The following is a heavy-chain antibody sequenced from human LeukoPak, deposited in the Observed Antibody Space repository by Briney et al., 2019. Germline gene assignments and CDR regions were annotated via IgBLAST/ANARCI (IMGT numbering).Heavy chain of an antibody. V-gene: IGHV4-59*01. CDR1: GVSISSYY. D-gene: IGHD3-16*02. Sequence: PSETLSLTCTVSGVSISSYYWSWIRQPPGKGLEWIGYIYYSGSTNYNPSLKSRVTISVDTSKNQFSLKLSSVTAADTAVYYCARVIIQYYDYVWGSYLPEDYYFDYWGQGTLVTVSS. J-gene: IGHJ4*02. CDR2: IYYSGST. CDR3: ARVIIQYYDYVWGSYLPEDYYFDY.